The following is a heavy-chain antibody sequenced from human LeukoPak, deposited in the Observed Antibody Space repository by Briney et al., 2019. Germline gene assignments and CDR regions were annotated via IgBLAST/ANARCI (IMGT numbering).Heavy chain of an antibody. CDR2: IYHSGST. CDR3: ARTSYSSGWPFDY. Sequence: PSETLSLTCTVSGYSISSGYYWGWIRQPPGKGLEWIGSIYHSGSTYYNPSLKSRVTISVDTSKNQFSLKLSSVTAADTAVYYCARTSYSSGWPFDYWGQGTLVTVSS. V-gene: IGHV4-38-2*02. J-gene: IGHJ4*02. D-gene: IGHD6-19*01. CDR1: GYSISSGYY.